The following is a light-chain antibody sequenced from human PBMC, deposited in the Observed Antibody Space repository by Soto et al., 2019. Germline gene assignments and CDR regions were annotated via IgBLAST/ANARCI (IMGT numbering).Light chain of an antibody. CDR2: GAS. CDR1: QSVNSNY. Sequence: EIVLTQSPGTLSLSPGERAILSCRASQSVNSNYLAWYQQKSGQAPRLLIYGASSRATGIPDRFSGSGSGTDFTLPIIRLEPEDFAAYYCQQYCSSPITFGQGTRLEIK. V-gene: IGKV3-20*01. CDR3: QQYCSSPIT. J-gene: IGKJ5*01.